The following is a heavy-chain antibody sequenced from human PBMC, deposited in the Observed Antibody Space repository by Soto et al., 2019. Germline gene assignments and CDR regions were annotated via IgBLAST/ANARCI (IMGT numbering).Heavy chain of an antibody. J-gene: IGHJ4*02. D-gene: IGHD2-15*01. CDR3: AKYCRESDY. CDR2: ISDSDGST. V-gene: IGHV3-23*01. CDR1: GFTFSSYA. Sequence: EVQLLESGGGLVQPGGSLRLSCAASGFTFSSYAMSWVRQAPGKGLEWVSTISDSDGSTYYADSVKGRFTISRDNSKNTMYRPMNSVSAEDSAGDYCAKYCRESDYWGQVTHVSV.